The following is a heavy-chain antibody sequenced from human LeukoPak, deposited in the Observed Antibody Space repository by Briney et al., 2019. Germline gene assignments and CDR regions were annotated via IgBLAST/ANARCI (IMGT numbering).Heavy chain of an antibody. J-gene: IGHJ6*03. CDR1: GFTFSSYA. CDR3: ARAAPDFWRDYYYYCMDV. V-gene: IGHV3-30*01. Sequence: PGGSLRLSCAASGFTFSSYAMHWVRQAPGKGLEWVAVISYDGSNKYYADSVKGRFTISRDNSKNTLYLQMNSLRAEDTAVYYCARAAPDFWRDYYYYCMDVWGKGTTVTVSS. D-gene: IGHD3-3*01. CDR2: ISYDGSNK.